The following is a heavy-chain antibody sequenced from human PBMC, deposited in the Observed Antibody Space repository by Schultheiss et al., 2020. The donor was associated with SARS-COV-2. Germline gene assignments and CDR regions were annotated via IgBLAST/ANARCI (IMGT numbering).Heavy chain of an antibody. CDR2: VSIRGDST. CDR1: GFTFSSYS. D-gene: IGHD1-26*01. CDR3: ARQYSGSLDP. Sequence: RGSLRLSCAASGFTFSSYSMNWVRQAPGKGLEWVSLVSIRGDSTYYADSVRGRFTISRDNSKNTLYLQMNSLRAEDTAVYYCARQYSGSLDPWGQGTLVTVSS. V-gene: IGHV3-23*01. J-gene: IGHJ5*02.